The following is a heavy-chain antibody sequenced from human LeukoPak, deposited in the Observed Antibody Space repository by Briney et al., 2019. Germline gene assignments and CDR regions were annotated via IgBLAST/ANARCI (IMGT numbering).Heavy chain of an antibody. D-gene: IGHD6-19*01. CDR2: ISPYSDRT. CDR3: ASLLAVAGTDSGDAFDI. J-gene: IGHJ3*02. Sequence: ASEKVSCKASGYTFTNYGVSWVRQAPGQGLEWMGWISPYSDRTNSIPKFQGRLTMTADTSTLTAYMELRSLRAEDTAVYYCASLLAVAGTDSGDAFDIWGQGTMVTVSS. V-gene: IGHV1-18*01. CDR1: GYTFTNYG.